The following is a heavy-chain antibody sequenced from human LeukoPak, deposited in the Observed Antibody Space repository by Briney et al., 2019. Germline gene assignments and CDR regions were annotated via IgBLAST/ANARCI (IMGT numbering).Heavy chain of an antibody. D-gene: IGHD5-12*01. CDR2: INWNGGST. V-gene: IGHV3-20*04. J-gene: IGHJ4*02. CDR1: GFTFSSYA. CDR3: AREHSGYDYPDY. Sequence: PGGSLRLSCAASGFTFSSYAMSWVRQAPGKGLEWVSGINWNGGSTGYADSVKGRFTISRDNAKNSLYLQMNSLRAEDTALYYCAREHSGYDYPDYWGQGTLVTVSS.